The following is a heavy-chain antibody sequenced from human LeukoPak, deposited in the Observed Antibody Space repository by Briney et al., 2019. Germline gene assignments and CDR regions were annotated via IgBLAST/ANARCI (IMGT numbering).Heavy chain of an antibody. CDR2: INPTGGST. D-gene: IGHD3-10*01. CDR3: ASPWGRWFGELIWYFDL. V-gene: IGHV1-46*01. Sequence: ASVKVSCKGYGYTFSSYYIHWVRQAPGQGPEWMGIINPTGGSTTYAQRFQGRVTMTRDTSTSTVYMELSRLRSDDTAVYYCASPWGRWFGELIWYFDLWGRGTLVTVSS. CDR1: GYTFSSYY. J-gene: IGHJ2*01.